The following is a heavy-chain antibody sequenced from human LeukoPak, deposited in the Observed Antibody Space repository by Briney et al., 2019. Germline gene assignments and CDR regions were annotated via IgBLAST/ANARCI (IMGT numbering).Heavy chain of an antibody. J-gene: IGHJ6*02. V-gene: IGHV1-46*01. CDR2: INPSGGST. D-gene: IGHD1-26*01. CDR1: GYTFTSYY. Sequence: GASVTVPCKASGYTFTSYYMHWVRQAPGQGLEWMGIINPSGGSTSYAQKFQGRVTMTRDTSTSTVYMELSSLRSEDTAVYYCARDRVGATSDHYYYYGMDVWGQGTTVTVSS. CDR3: ARDRVGATSDHYYYYGMDV.